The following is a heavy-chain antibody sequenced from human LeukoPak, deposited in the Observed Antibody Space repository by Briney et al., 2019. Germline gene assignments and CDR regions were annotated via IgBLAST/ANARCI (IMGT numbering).Heavy chain of an antibody. CDR3: ARLPALGYCSSTSCPWAFDI. CDR2: IIPILGIA. Sequence: ASVKVSCKASGGTFSSYAISWVRQAPGQGLEWMGRIIPILGIANYAQKFQGRVTITADKSTSTAYMELSSLRSEDTAVYYCARLPALGYCSSTSCPWAFDIWGQGTMVTVSS. D-gene: IGHD2-2*01. V-gene: IGHV1-69*04. J-gene: IGHJ3*02. CDR1: GGTFSSYA.